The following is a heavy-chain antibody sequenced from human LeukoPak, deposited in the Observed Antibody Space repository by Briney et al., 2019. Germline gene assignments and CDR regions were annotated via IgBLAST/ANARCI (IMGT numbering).Heavy chain of an antibody. J-gene: IGHJ4*02. CDR1: GFTLCSYG. D-gene: IGHD4-23*01. CDR3: ANVAQYLFGGKRDFSFDY. V-gene: IGHV3-30*02. CDR2: IRYDGSDQ. Sequence: PGGSLRLSCATSGFTLCSYGMHWVRQAPGNGLEWVTFIRYDGSDQAYADSVKGRFTISRDNSQNTVYLQMTTLRRRQPAVYYFANVAQYLFGGKRDFSFDYWGQGALVTVSS.